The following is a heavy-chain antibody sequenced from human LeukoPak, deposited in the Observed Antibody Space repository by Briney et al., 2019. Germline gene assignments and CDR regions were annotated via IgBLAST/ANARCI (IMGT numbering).Heavy chain of an antibody. CDR1: GYTFTSYG. V-gene: IGHV1-18*01. CDR3: AGVYYYDSSGYYDMGY. D-gene: IGHD3-22*01. CDR2: ISAYNGNT. J-gene: IGHJ4*02. Sequence: ASVKVSCKASGYTFTSYGISWVRQAPGQGLEWMGWISAYNGNTNYAQKLQGRVTMTTDTSTSTAYMELRSLRSDDTAVYYCAGVYYYDSSGYYDMGYWGQGTLVTVSS.